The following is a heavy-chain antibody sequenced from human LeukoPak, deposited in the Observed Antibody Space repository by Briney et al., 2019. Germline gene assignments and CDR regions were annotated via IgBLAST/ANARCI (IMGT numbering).Heavy chain of an antibody. D-gene: IGHD3-22*01. V-gene: IGHV3-21*01. CDR1: GFTFSSYS. Sequence: GGSLRLSCAASGFTFSSYSMNWVRQAPGKGLEWVSSISSSSSYIYYADSVKGRFTISRDNAKNSLYLQMNSLRAEDTAIYYCARPFRGNSDDTSIVVITSDAFDIWGQGTMVTISS. J-gene: IGHJ3*02. CDR2: ISSSSSYI. CDR3: ARPFRGNSDDTSIVVITSDAFDI.